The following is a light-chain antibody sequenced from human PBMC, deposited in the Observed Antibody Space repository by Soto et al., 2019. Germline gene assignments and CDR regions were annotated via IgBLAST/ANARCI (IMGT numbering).Light chain of an antibody. CDR3: QQYSTFWT. J-gene: IGKJ1*01. CDR2: ETS. V-gene: IGKV4-1*01. Sequence: DIVMTQSPDSLAVSLGERATINCKSSQSVLCSSNNKNYLAWYQQKPGKAPKLLIYETSILQSGVPSRFSGSGSGTDFTLTISSLQPDDIATYYCQQYSTFWTFGQGTKVDIK. CDR1: QSVLCSSNNKNY.